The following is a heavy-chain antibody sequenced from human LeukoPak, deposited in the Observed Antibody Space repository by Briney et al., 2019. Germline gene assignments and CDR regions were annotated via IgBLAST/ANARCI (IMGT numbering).Heavy chain of an antibody. J-gene: IGHJ4*02. CDR1: GFTFSSYG. CDR2: ISGSGGSA. Sequence: PGGSLRLSCAASGFTFSSYGMSWVRQAPGKGLEWVSAISGSGGSAYYADSVKGRFTISRDNSKNTLYLQMNSLRAEDTAVYYCAKDHRVAVAGPLEYWGQGTLVTVSS. CDR3: AKDHRVAVAGPLEY. D-gene: IGHD6-19*01. V-gene: IGHV3-23*01.